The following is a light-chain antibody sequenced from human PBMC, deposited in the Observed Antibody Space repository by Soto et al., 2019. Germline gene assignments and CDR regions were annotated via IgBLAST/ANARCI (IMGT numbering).Light chain of an antibody. Sequence: DIVMTQSPDSLAVSLGERATINCRSSQSILYSSNNKNYLAWYQRKPGQPPKLLIYWASTRESGVPDRFSGSGSGTDFTLTISSLQAEDVAVYYCQQYYSPPPTFGQGTKVEIK. J-gene: IGKJ1*01. CDR1: QSILYSSNNKNY. CDR3: QQYYSPPPT. CDR2: WAS. V-gene: IGKV4-1*01.